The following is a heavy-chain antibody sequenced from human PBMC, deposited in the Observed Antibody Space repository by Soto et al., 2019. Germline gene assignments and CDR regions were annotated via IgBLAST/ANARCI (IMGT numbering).Heavy chain of an antibody. CDR2: INPNSGGT. D-gene: IGHD5-18*01. CDR3: ARMQGIQLWLHAYYYYYGMDV. J-gene: IGHJ6*02. V-gene: IGHV1-2*02. CDR1: GYTFTGYY. Sequence: GASVKVSCKASGYTFTGYYMHWVRQAPGQGLEWMGWINPNSGGTNYAQKFQGRVTMTRDTSISTAHMELSRLRSDDTAVYYCARMQGIQLWLHAYYYYYGMDVWGQGTTVTVSS.